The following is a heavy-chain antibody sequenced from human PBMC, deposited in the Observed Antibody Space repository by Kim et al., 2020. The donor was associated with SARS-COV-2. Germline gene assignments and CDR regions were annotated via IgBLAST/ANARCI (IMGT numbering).Heavy chain of an antibody. CDR3: GKRVEGAFHD. CDR2: T. V-gene: IGHV3-23*01. Sequence: TYFADSVKGRFTISRDNSVNTLHLEMNRLRSEDTAIYYCGKRVEGAFHDWGQGALVTVSS. J-gene: IGHJ4*02.